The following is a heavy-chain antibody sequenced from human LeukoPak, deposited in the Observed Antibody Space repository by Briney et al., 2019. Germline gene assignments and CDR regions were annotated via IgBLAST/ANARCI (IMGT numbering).Heavy chain of an antibody. J-gene: IGHJ3*02. V-gene: IGHV3-23*01. D-gene: IGHD3-22*01. CDR3: AKDTRITMIVVVIPDAFDI. CDR2: ISGSGGST. CDR1: GFTFSSYA. Sequence: GGSLRLSCAASGFTFSSYAMSWVRQAPGKGLEWVSAISGSGGSTYYADSVKGRFTISRDNSKNTLYLQMNSLRAEDKAVYYCAKDTRITMIVVVIPDAFDIWGQETMLTVSS.